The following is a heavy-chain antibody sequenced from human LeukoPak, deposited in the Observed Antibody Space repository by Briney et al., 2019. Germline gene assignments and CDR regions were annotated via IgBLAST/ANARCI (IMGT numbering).Heavy chain of an antibody. Sequence: GGSLRLSRAASGFTFSSYGMHWVRQAPGKGLEWVAVIWYDGSNKYYADSVKGRFTISRDNSKNTLYLQMNSLRAEDTAVYYCAKDRVSSVFDYWGQGTLVTVSS. J-gene: IGHJ4*02. CDR1: GFTFSSYG. CDR3: AKDRVSSVFDY. V-gene: IGHV3-33*06. D-gene: IGHD6-6*01. CDR2: IWYDGSNK.